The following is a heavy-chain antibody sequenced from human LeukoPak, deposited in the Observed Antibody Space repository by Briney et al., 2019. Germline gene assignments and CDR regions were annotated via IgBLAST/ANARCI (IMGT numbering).Heavy chain of an antibody. CDR2: ISSSSSYI. CDR1: GFTFSSYS. CDR3: TRCIYVDYFDY. Sequence: GGSLRLSCAASGFTFSSYSMNWVRQAPGKGLEWVSSISSSSSYIYYADSVKGRFTISRDNAKNSLYLQMNSLKTEDTAVYYCTRCIYVDYFDYWGQGTLVTVSS. J-gene: IGHJ4*02. D-gene: IGHD1-14*01. V-gene: IGHV3-21*03.